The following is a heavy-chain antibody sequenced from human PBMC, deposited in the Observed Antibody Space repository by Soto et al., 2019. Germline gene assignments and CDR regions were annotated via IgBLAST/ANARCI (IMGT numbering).Heavy chain of an antibody. CDR1: GGSISSSNW. J-gene: IGHJ6*02. CDR2: IYHSGST. D-gene: IGHD4-17*01. CDR3: ARTDDYGDYLYSYGMDV. Sequence: QVQLQESGPGLVKPSGTLSLTCAVSGGSISSSNWWSWVRQPPGKGLEWIGEIYHSGSTNYNPSLNSRVTISVDKSKNQFSLKLSSVTAADTAVYYCARTDDYGDYLYSYGMDVWGQGTTVTVSS. V-gene: IGHV4-4*02.